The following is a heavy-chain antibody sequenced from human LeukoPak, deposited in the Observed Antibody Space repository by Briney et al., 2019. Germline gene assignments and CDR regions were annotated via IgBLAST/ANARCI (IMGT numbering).Heavy chain of an antibody. V-gene: IGHV4-39*01. Sequence: PSETLSLTCPVSGGSVSNCNFYWVWIRQPPGKGLEWIGSINYGGTTHYNPSLRSRVTISVDTSKTQFSLELNSVTAADTAVYCCARLSDDWGQGRLVTVSS. CDR1: GGSVSNCNFY. CDR2: INYGGTT. J-gene: IGHJ4*02. CDR3: ARLSDD.